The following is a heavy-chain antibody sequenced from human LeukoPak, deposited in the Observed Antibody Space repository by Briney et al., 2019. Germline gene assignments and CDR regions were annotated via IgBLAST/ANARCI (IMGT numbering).Heavy chain of an antibody. D-gene: IGHD3-22*01. J-gene: IGHJ3*01. CDR2: IHHSGKT. CDR3: ARGYYDSSGSSNTFDV. CDR1: GGSISSDY. Sequence: SETLSLTCTVSGGSISSDYWSWTRQPPGKGLEWIGYIHHSGKTNYNPSRKSRVTTSVDTSKNQFSLKLSSVTAADTAVYYCARGYYDSSGSSNTFDVWGQGTMVTVSS. V-gene: IGHV4-59*08.